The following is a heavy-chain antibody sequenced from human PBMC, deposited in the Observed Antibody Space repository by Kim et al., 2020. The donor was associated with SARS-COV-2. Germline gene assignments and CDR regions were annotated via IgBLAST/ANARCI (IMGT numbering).Heavy chain of an antibody. D-gene: IGHD1-1*01. J-gene: IGHJ4*02. V-gene: IGHV2-5*02. CDR1: GFSLSTSGVG. Sequence: SGPTLVNPTQTLTLTCTFSGFSLSTSGVGVGWIRQPPGKALEWLALIYWDDDQRLSPSLKNRLTVTKDTSKNQVVLTVTNMDPVDTATYYCVHRHLPNYFFNYWGQGTLVTVSS. CDR3: VHRHLPNYFFNY. CDR2: IYWDDDQ.